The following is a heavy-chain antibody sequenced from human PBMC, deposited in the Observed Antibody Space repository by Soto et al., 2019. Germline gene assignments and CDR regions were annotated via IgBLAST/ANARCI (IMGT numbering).Heavy chain of an antibody. J-gene: IGHJ4*02. D-gene: IGHD4-17*01. Sequence: SETLSLTCTVSGGSIRSYYWSWIRQSPGKGLEWIGYIYYSGSTKYNPSLESRVIISVDTSKSQFSLKVYSVTAADTAIYYCAREVDYGASFDHWGQGTLVTVSS. CDR1: GGSIRSYY. CDR3: AREVDYGASFDH. V-gene: IGHV4-59*01. CDR2: IYYSGST.